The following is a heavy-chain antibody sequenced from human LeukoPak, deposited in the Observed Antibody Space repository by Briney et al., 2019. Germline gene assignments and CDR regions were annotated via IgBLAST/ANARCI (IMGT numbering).Heavy chain of an antibody. D-gene: IGHD2-21*02. V-gene: IGHV4-34*01. CDR2: INHSGST. CDR3: ASSFCGGDCYSLY. J-gene: IGHJ4*02. CDR1: GGSINTYY. Sequence: SETLSLTCTVSGGSINTYYWSWIRQPPGKGLEWIGEINHSGSTNYNPSLKSRVTISVDTSKNQFSLKLSSVTAADTAVYYCASSFCGGDCYSLYWGQGTLVTVSS.